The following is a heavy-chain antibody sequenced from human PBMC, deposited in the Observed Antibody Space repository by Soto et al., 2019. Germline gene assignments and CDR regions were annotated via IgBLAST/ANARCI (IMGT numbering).Heavy chain of an antibody. CDR2: IYHTGTT. CDR1: GASISSTYW. CDR3: ATLPPRIVVVMTDLPT. D-gene: IGHD2-15*01. J-gene: IGHJ5*02. V-gene: IGHV4-4*02. Sequence: QLRESGPGLVKPSGTLSLTCFVSGASISSTYWWSWVRQTPGKRLEWIGQIYHTGTTSYNPSLKNRVTISLDKSNIQISLRLTSLSAADTAVYYCATLPPRIVVVMTDLPTWGQGTLVTVSS.